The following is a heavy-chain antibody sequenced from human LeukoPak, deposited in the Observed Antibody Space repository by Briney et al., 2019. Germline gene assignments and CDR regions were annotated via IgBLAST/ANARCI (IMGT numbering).Heavy chain of an antibody. CDR1: GGSFSGYY. J-gene: IGHJ4*02. Sequence: SETLSLTCAVYGGSFSGYYWSWIRQPPGKGLEWIGEINHSGSTNYNPSLKSRVTISVDTSKNQFSLKLSSVTAADTAVYYCARRDDSSGYHKIFDYWGPGTLVTVSS. CDR3: ARRDDSSGYHKIFDY. CDR2: INHSGST. D-gene: IGHD3-22*01. V-gene: IGHV4-34*01.